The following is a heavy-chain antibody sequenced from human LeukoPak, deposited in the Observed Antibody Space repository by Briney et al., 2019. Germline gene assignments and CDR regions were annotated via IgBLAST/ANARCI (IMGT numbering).Heavy chain of an antibody. CDR2: ISGYNGNT. J-gene: IGHJ4*02. CDR1: DYTFTKYG. Sequence: ASVKVSCKASDYTFTKYGISWVRQAPGQGLEWMGWISGYNGNTNYAQKLQGRVTMTTDTSTSIAYMELRSLRSDDTAVYYCARDSLFQGGFGEPFDYWGQGTLVTVSS. V-gene: IGHV1-18*01. CDR3: ARDSLFQGGFGEPFDY. D-gene: IGHD3-10*01.